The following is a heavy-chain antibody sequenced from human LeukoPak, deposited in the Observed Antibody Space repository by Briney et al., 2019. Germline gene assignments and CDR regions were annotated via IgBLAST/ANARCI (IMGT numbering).Heavy chain of an antibody. Sequence: ASETLSLTRTVSGGSISSSSYYWGWIRQPPGKGLEWIGSIYYSGSTYYNPSLKSRVTISVDTSKNQFSLKLSSVTAADTAVYYCARRRVTYYYDSSGYYWGQGTLVTVSS. CDR3: ARRRVTYYYDSSGYY. J-gene: IGHJ4*02. V-gene: IGHV4-39*01. D-gene: IGHD3-22*01. CDR2: IYYSGST. CDR1: GGSISSSSYY.